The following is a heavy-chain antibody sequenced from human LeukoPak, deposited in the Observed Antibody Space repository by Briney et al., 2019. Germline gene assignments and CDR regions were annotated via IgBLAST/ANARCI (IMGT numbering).Heavy chain of an antibody. CDR1: GYTFTGYY. Sequence: KPGASVKVSCKASGYTFTGYYMHWVRQAPGQGLEWMGWINPNSGGTNYAQKFQGRVTMTRDTSFITAYMELNSLRFDDTAVYYCARDRTLDRVRSNAFGIWGQGTMVTVSS. CDR2: INPNSGGT. D-gene: IGHD1-14*01. CDR3: ARDRTLDRVRSNAFGI. V-gene: IGHV1-2*02. J-gene: IGHJ3*02.